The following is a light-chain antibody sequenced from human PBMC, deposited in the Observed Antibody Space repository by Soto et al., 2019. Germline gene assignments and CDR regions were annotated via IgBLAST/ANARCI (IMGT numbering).Light chain of an antibody. J-gene: IGKJ2*01. CDR1: QSVRTN. Sequence: EVVLTQSPATLSVSAGGTVTLSCRASQSVRTNVAWYQQIPGQAPRLLVYGASTRATGVPARFTGSGSGIEFSLTISSLLSEDSATYYYQQYHDFQYTFGQGTKLEI. CDR2: GAS. V-gene: IGKV3-15*01. CDR3: QQYHDFQYT.